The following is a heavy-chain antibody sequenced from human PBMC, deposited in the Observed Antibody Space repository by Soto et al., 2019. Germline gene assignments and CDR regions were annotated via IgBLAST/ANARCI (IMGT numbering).Heavy chain of an antibody. V-gene: IGHV4-30-4*01. D-gene: IGHD2-15*01. CDR3: AREGGVAARYTGVFDY. J-gene: IGHJ4*02. CDR1: GGSISSGDYY. Sequence: QVQLQESGPGLVKPSQTLSLTCTVSGGSISSGDYYWSWIRQPPGKGLEWIGYIYYSGSTYYNPSLKSRVNISVDTSKNQFSLKLSSVTAADTAVYYCAREGGVAARYTGVFDYWGQGTLVTVSS. CDR2: IYYSGST.